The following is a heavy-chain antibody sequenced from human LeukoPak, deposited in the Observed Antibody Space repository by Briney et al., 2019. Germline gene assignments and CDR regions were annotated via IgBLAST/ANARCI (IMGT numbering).Heavy chain of an antibody. J-gene: IGHJ4*02. CDR2: ISTGGSTI. CDR3: ARGNLFPAY. CDR1: GFTFSDSY. Sequence: GGSLRLSCAASGFTFSDSYMSWIRQAPGKGLEWVSYISTGGSTIYYADSVKGRFTISRDNAKNSLYLQMNSLRAEDTAVYYYARGNLFPAYWGQGTLVTVSS. V-gene: IGHV3-11*01.